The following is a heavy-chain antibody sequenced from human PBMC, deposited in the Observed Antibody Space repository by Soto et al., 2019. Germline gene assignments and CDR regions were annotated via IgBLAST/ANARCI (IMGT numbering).Heavy chain of an antibody. CDR2: ISYDGSNK. Sequence: QVQLVESGGGVVQPGRSLRLSCAASGFTFSSYAMHWVRQAPGKGLEWVAVISYDGSNKNHADTVKGRFTISRDNPKNTXHLQMTSLRAEDRAVYYGARGYDFWSGYYDPYGMDVWGQGTTVTVSS. V-gene: IGHV3-30-3*01. CDR3: ARGYDFWSGYYDPYGMDV. CDR1: GFTFSSYA. D-gene: IGHD3-3*01. J-gene: IGHJ6*02.